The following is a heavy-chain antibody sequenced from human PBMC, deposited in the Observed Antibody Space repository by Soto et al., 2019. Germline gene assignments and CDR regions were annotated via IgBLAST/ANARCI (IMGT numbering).Heavy chain of an antibody. CDR2: ISDSGRIT. V-gene: IGHV3-11*01. D-gene: IGHD3-16*01. CDR3: ARDHGGGGLALEY. CDR1: GFSFSDYY. J-gene: IGHJ4*02. Sequence: QVHLEESGGGLVKPGGSVRLSCTASGFSFSDYYMSWIRQAPGKGLEWLSDISDSGRITHHADSVEGRFIISRDNANNSLYLQMSSLRPEDSAIYYCARDHGGGGLALEYWGQGTLVTVSS.